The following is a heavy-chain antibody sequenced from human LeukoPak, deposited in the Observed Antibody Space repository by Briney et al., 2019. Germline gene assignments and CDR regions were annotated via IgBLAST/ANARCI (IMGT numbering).Heavy chain of an antibody. CDR3: AKGSGSSWYSGWFDP. CDR2: ISGSGGST. J-gene: IGHJ5*02. V-gene: IGHV3-23*01. D-gene: IGHD6-13*01. CDR1: GFTFSSYA. Sequence: GGSLRLSCAASGFTFSSYAMSWVRQAPGKGLEWVSAISGSGGSTYYADSVKGRFTISRDNSENTLYLQMNSLRAEDTAIYYCAKGSGSSWYSGWFDPWGQGTLVTVSS.